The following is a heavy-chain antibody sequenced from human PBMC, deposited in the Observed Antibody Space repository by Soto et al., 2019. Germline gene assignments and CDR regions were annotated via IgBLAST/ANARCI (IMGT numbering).Heavy chain of an antibody. D-gene: IGHD6-13*01. CDR1: GYTFTSYA. CDR3: ARDDSSSWPYNWFDP. CDR2: INAGNGNT. V-gene: IGHV1-3*01. Sequence: ASVKVSCKASGYTFTSYAMHWVRQAPGQRLEWMGWINAGNGNTKYSQKFQGRVTITRDTSASTAYMELSSLRSEDTAVYYCARDDSSSWPYNWFDPWGQGTLVTVSS. J-gene: IGHJ5*02.